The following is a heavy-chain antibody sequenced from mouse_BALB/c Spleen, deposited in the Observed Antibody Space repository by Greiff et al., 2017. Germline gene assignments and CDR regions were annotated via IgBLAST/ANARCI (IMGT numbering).Heavy chain of an antibody. J-gene: IGHJ4*01. CDR3: ARNKGNYGYAMDY. CDR1: GFSLTSYG. D-gene: IGHD2-1*01. Sequence: VKVVESGPGLVQPSQSLSITCTVSGFSLTSYGVHWVRQSPGKGLEWLGVIWSGGSTDYNAAFISRLSISKDNSKSQVFFKMNSLQANDTAIYYCARNKGNYGYAMDYWGQGTSVTVSS. CDR2: IWSGGST. V-gene: IGHV2-2*02.